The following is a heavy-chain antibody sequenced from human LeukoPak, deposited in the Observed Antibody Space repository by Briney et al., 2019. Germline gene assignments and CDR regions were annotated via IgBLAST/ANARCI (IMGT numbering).Heavy chain of an antibody. Sequence: PGGSLRLSCAASGLTFSSYSMNWVRQAPGKGLEWVSSISSSSSYIYYADSVKGRFTISRDNAKNSLYLQMNSLRAEDTAVYYCARDSPVDIAAAGPDPFDIWGQGTMVTVSS. V-gene: IGHV3-21*01. J-gene: IGHJ3*02. CDR1: GLTFSSYS. CDR2: ISSSSSYI. D-gene: IGHD6-13*01. CDR3: ARDSPVDIAAAGPDPFDI.